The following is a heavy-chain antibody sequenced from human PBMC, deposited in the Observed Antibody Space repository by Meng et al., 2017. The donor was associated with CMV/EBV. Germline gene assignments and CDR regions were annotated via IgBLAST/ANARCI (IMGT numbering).Heavy chain of an antibody. J-gene: IGHJ4*02. Sequence: QRQLQQSGPGLVKPSEPLSLTGRVSGVSIRTHYWSWVRQTPGKGLEWIASIHYTGRADYSPSLKSRLTISVDTSDSQLSLKLSSVTPADTAMYYCAERGGGYWGQGSLVTVSS. V-gene: IGHV4-59*11. CDR1: GVSIRTHY. CDR2: IHYTGRA. D-gene: IGHD1-1*01. CDR3: AERGGGY.